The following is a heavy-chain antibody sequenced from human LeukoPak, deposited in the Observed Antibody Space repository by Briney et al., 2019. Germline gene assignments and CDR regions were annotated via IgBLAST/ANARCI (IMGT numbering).Heavy chain of an antibody. V-gene: IGHV3-74*01. CDR2: INIDGGGT. CDR3: AKVRPGYYYMDV. Sequence: GGSPRLSCAASGFTFSSYWMHWVRQDPGKGLVWVSRINIDGGGTSYADSVKGRFTISRDNAKNTLYLQMNSLRAEDTAVYYCAKVRPGYYYMDVWGKGTTATVSS. D-gene: IGHD7-27*01. J-gene: IGHJ6*03. CDR1: GFTFSSYW.